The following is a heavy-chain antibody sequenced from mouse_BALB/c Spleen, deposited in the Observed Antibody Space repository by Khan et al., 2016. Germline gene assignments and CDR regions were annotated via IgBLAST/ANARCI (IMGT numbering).Heavy chain of an antibody. CDR1: GFTFSSYT. D-gene: IGHD2-14*01. Sequence: EVELVESGGGLVKPGGSLKLSCAASGFTFSSYTMSWVRQTPEKRLEWVATISSGGSYTYYPDSVKGRFTISRDNAKNTLYLHMTSLKSEDTDMYYCARYYRYDGTMDYWGQGTSVTVSS. CDR2: ISSGGSYT. J-gene: IGHJ4*01. V-gene: IGHV5-6-4*01. CDR3: ARYYRYDGTMDY.